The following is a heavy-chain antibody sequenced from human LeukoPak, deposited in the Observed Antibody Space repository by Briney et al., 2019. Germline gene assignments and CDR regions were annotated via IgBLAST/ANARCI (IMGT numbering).Heavy chain of an antibody. CDR1: GFTFSSYS. CDR2: ISSSNSYI. CDR3: ARLGARQVLDY. D-gene: IGHD4-17*01. V-gene: IGHV3-21*01. Sequence: GGSLRLSCAASGFTFSSYSMNWVRQAPGKGLEWVSSISSSNSYIYYADSVKGRFTISRDNAKNSLYLQMNSLRAEDTAVYYCARLGARQVLDYWGQGTLVTVSS. J-gene: IGHJ4*02.